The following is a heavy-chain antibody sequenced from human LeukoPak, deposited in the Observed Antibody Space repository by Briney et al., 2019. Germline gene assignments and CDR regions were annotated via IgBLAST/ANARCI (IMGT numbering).Heavy chain of an antibody. CDR3: ARVHYGSGSLYYYYYYMDV. J-gene: IGHJ6*03. CDR2: IYYGGST. Sequence: SETLSLTCTVSGGSISRSRYYWGWIRQPPGKGLEWIGSIYYGGSTYYSPSLKSRVTISVDTSKNQFSLKLTSVTAADTAVYYCARVHYGSGSLYYYYYYMDVRGNGTTVTISS. V-gene: IGHV4-39*01. D-gene: IGHD3-10*01. CDR1: GGSISRSRYY.